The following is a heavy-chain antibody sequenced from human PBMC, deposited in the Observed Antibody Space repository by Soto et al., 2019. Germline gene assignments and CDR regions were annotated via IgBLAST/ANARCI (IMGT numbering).Heavy chain of an antibody. J-gene: IGHJ5*02. Sequence: QEQLVQSGAEVKKPGASVNISCKASGYSFANYYIHWVRQVPGQGLEWMGMIDPSGVTTKSAQNFQGRIALTKDTSSSTVYMELSSLRTADTAVYYCARLFVKWLDPWGQGTLVTVSS. CDR1: GYSFANYY. CDR2: IDPSGVTT. CDR3: ARLFVKWLDP. V-gene: IGHV1-46*01.